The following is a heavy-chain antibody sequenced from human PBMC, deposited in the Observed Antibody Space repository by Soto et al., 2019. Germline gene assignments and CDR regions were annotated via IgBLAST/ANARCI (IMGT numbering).Heavy chain of an antibody. V-gene: IGHV1-69*02. CDR1: GGTFSSYT. J-gene: IGHJ5*02. Sequence: ASVKVSCKASGGTFSSYTISWVRQAPGQGLEWMGRIIPILGIANYAQKFQGRVTITADKSTSTAYMELSSLRSEDTAVYYCARACSGGSCYSGWFDPWGQGTLVTVSS. D-gene: IGHD2-15*01. CDR2: IIPILGIA. CDR3: ARACSGGSCYSGWFDP.